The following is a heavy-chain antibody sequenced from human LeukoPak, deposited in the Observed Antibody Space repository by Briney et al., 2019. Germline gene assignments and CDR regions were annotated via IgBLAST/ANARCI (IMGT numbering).Heavy chain of an antibody. Sequence: GSLRLSCAASGFTSSSYAMSWVRQAPGKGLEWVSSISSSSSYIYYADSVKGRFTISRDNAKNSLYLQMNGLRAEDTAVYYCARDDGRWLRSRFDYWGQGTLVTVSS. CDR1: GFTSSSYA. D-gene: IGHD5-12*01. V-gene: IGHV3-21*01. J-gene: IGHJ4*02. CDR2: ISSSSSYI. CDR3: ARDDGRWLRSRFDY.